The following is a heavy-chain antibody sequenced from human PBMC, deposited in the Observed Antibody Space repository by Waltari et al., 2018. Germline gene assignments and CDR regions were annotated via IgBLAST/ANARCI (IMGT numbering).Heavy chain of an antibody. D-gene: IGHD3-22*01. CDR2: IYYSGST. CDR3: ARDHYYDSSGYYSNWFDP. V-gene: IGHV4-30-4*08. J-gene: IGHJ5*02. CDR1: GGSISSGDYY. Sequence: QVQLQESGPGLVKPSQTLSLTCTVSGGSISSGDYYWSWIRQPPGKGLEWIGYIYYSGSTYSNPSLKSRVTISVDTSKNQFSLKLSSVTAADTAVYYCARDHYYDSSGYYSNWFDPWGQGTLVTVSS.